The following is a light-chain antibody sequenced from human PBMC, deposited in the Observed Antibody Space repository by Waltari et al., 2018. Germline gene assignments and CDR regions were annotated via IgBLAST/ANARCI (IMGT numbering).Light chain of an antibody. CDR1: QSVSSN. Sequence: VLTQSPATLSVSPGESAIISCRASQSVSSNLAWYQQKPGQPPRLLIYDASTRASSIPARFRGSGSGTEVALTVNCLQSEDSATYDCQQYNRWPPITFGQGTRLDIK. CDR2: DAS. CDR3: QQYNRWPPIT. V-gene: IGKV3-15*01. J-gene: IGKJ5*01.